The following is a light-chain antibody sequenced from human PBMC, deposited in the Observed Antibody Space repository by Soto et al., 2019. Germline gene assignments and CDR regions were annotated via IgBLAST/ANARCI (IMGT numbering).Light chain of an antibody. CDR2: DVT. V-gene: IGLV2-11*01. CDR1: SSDVGSYDY. J-gene: IGLJ2*01. CDR3: SSYAGTSTFEV. Sequence: QSVLTQPRSVSGSPGQSVTVSCTGTSSDVGSYDYVSWYQQLPGKAPKLMIYDVTKRPSGVPDRFSGSKSGNTASLTISGLQAEDEADYYCSSYAGTSTFEVFGGGTKVTVL.